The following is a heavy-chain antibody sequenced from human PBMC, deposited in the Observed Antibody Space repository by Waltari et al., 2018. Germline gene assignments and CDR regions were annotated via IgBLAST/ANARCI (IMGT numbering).Heavy chain of an antibody. Sequence: QVLLQQWGAGLLKPSETLSLTCAVYGGSFNFYYWSWIRQPPGEGLEWIGEITHSGSTNYNPSLKSRFSISVDTPNNQFSLKLTSVTAADTAAYYCARRGYCGIDCYSNYFDFWGQGTLVTVSS. J-gene: IGHJ4*02. D-gene: IGHD2-21*01. CDR2: ITHSGST. CDR1: GGSFNFYY. CDR3: ARRGYCGIDCYSNYFDF. V-gene: IGHV4-34*01.